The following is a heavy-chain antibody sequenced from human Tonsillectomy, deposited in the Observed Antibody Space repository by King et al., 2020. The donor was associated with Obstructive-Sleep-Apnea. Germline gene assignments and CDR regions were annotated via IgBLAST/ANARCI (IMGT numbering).Heavy chain of an antibody. D-gene: IGHD3-22*01. CDR1: GGSISSYY. J-gene: IGHJ4*02. V-gene: IGHV4-59*01. CDR3: ARVKFEDSSGYYYFDY. CDR2: IYYSGST. Sequence: VQLQESGPGLVKPSETLSLTCTVSGGSISSYYWSWIRQPPGKGLEWIGYIYYSGSTNYNPSLKSRVTISVDTSKNQFSLKLSSVTAADTAVYYCARVKFEDSSGYYYFDYWGQGTLVTVPS.